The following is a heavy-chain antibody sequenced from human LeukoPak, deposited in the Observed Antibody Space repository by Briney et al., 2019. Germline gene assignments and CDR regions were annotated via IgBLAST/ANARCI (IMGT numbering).Heavy chain of an antibody. CDR2: IYHSGST. D-gene: IGHD3-22*01. Sequence: PSETLSLTCAVSGGSISSGGYSWSWIRQPPGKGLEWIGYIYHSGSTYYNPSLKSRVTISVDRSKNQFSLKLSSVTAAGTAVYYCARVSMIVVVIDYWGQGTLVTVSS. V-gene: IGHV4-30-2*01. CDR1: GGSISSGGYS. J-gene: IGHJ4*02. CDR3: ARVSMIVVVIDY.